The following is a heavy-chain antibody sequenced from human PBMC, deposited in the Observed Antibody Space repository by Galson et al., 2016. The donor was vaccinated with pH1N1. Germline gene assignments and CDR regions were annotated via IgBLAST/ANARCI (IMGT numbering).Heavy chain of an antibody. D-gene: IGHD5-12*01. CDR1: GFSLSTSGVG. CDR3: AHAEGGGYDSEGIFYYFYGMDF. V-gene: IGHV2-5*02. Sequence: PALVKPTQTLTLTCTFSGFSLSTSGVGVGWIRQPPGKALEWLALIYWDDDKRYSPSLKSRLTITKDTPKNQVVLTMTNMDPLDTATYYCAHAEGGGYDSEGIFYYFYGMDFWGQGTTVTVSS. CDR2: IYWDDDK. J-gene: IGHJ6*02.